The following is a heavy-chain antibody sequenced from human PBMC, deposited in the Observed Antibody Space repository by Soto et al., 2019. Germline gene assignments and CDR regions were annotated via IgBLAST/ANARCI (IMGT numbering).Heavy chain of an antibody. J-gene: IGHJ6*02. Sequence: GGSLRLSCAASGFTFDDYTMQWVRQAPGKGLEWVSLISWDGGSTYYADSVKGRFTISRDDSKNSLYLQMNSLRTEDTALYYCAKEGYCSSTSCSGPVYYYYGMDVWGQGTTVTVSS. CDR2: ISWDGGST. CDR3: AKEGYCSSTSCSGPVYYYYGMDV. CDR1: GFTFDDYT. D-gene: IGHD2-2*01. V-gene: IGHV3-43*01.